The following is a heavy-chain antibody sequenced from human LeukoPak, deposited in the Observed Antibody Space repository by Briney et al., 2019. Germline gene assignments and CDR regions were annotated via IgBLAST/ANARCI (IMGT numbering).Heavy chain of an antibody. D-gene: IGHD3-3*01. V-gene: IGHV1-2*02. J-gene: IGHJ4*02. CDR3: ARDLRLRHHDFWSGSSPYYFDY. CDR1: GYTFTGYY. CDR2: INPNSGGT. Sequence: GASVKVSCKASGYTFTGYYIHWVRQAPGQGLEWMGWINPNSGGTNYAQKLQGRVTMTTDTSTSTAYMELRSLRSDDTAVYYCARDLRLRHHDFWSGSSPYYFDYWGQGTLVTVSS.